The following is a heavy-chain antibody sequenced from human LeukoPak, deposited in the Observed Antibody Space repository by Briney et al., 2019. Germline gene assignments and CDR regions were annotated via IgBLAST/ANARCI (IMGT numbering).Heavy chain of an antibody. V-gene: IGHV1-69*04. CDR3: ARGPPTYDDENDAFDI. D-gene: IGHD3-22*01. Sequence: GASVKVSCKASGGTFSSYAISWVRQAPGQGLEWMGRIIPILGIANYAQKLQGRVTMTTDTSTSTAYMELRSLRSDDTAVYYCARGPPTYDDENDAFDIWGQGTMVTVSS. CDR2: IIPILGIA. CDR1: GGTFSSYA. J-gene: IGHJ3*02.